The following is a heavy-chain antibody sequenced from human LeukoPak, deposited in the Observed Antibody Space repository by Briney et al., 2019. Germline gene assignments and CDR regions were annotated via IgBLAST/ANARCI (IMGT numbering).Heavy chain of an antibody. V-gene: IGHV3-9*01. D-gene: IGHD6-13*01. Sequence: GRSLRLSCAASGFTFDDYAMHWVRQAPGKGLEWVSSISWKSDSIAYADSVRGRFTISRDNAKNSLYLQMNSLRAEDTAVYYCVKDIRSSIWYVDYWGQGTLVTVSS. CDR2: ISWKSDSI. J-gene: IGHJ4*02. CDR1: GFTFDDYA. CDR3: VKDIRSSIWYVDY.